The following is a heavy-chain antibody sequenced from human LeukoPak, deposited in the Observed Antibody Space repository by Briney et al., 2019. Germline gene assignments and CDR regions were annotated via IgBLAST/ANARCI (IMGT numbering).Heavy chain of an antibody. CDR1: GYTFTSYY. J-gene: IGHJ6*03. V-gene: IGHV1-2*06. Sequence: ASVKVSCKASGYTFTSYYMHWVRQAPGQGLEWMGRINPNSGGTNYAQKFQGRVTMTRDTSISTAYMELSRLRSDDTAVYYCARGVNYGSSSWSYYYYYMDVWGKGTTVTVSS. CDR3: ARGVNYGSSSWSYYYYYMDV. CDR2: INPNSGGT. D-gene: IGHD6-13*01.